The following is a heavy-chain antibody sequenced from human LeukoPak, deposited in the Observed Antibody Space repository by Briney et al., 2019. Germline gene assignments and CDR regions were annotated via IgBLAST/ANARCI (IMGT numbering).Heavy chain of an antibody. CDR1: GGSISSYY. Sequence: SETLSLTCTVSGGSISSYYWSWIRQPPGKGLEWIGYIYYSGSTNYNPSLKSPVTISVDTSKNQFSLKLSSVTAADTAVYYCAREAVAADGGFFDYWGQGTLVTVSS. CDR2: IYYSGST. J-gene: IGHJ4*02. D-gene: IGHD6-19*01. V-gene: IGHV4-59*01. CDR3: AREAVAADGGFFDY.